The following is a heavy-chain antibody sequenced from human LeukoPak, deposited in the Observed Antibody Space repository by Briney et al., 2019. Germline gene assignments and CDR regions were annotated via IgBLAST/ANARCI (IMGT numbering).Heavy chain of an antibody. CDR1: GGSLSSYY. J-gene: IGHJ4*02. D-gene: IGHD3-3*01. CDR2: IYYRGST. CDR3: ARDRLLRFSRGGYYFDY. Sequence: SETLSLTCTVSGGSLSSYYWSWIRQPQGKGLEWIGYIYYRGSTTYNPSLKSRVTMSVDTSKNQFSLKLSSVTAADTAVYYCARDRLLRFSRGGYYFDYWGQGTLVTVSS. V-gene: IGHV4-59*12.